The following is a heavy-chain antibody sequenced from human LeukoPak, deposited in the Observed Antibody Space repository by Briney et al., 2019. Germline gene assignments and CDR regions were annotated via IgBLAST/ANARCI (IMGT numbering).Heavy chain of an antibody. D-gene: IGHD2-2*01. CDR3: ARLYALGYCSSTSCYASVYWFDP. CDR2: IYPGDSDA. CDR1: GYSFTSYW. J-gene: IGHJ5*02. Sequence: ESLKISCKGSGYSFTSYWIGWVRQMPGKGLEWMGIIYPGDSDARYSPSFQGQVTISADKSISTAYLQWSSLKASDTAMYYCARLYALGYCSSTSCYASVYWFDPWGQGTLVTVSS. V-gene: IGHV5-51*01.